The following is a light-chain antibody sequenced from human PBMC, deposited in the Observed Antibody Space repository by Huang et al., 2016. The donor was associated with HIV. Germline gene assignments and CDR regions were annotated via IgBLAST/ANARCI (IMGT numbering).Light chain of an antibody. CDR1: QSVSNSY. Sequence: EIVLTQSPGTLSLSPGERATLSCRASQSVSNSYLAWYQQKLGQPPRLLIYGASSMATGIPDRFSGSGSGTDFTLTISRLEPEDFAVYYCQQYGTSPRTFGQGTKLEIK. J-gene: IGKJ2*01. CDR3: QQYGTSPRT. CDR2: GAS. V-gene: IGKV3-20*01.